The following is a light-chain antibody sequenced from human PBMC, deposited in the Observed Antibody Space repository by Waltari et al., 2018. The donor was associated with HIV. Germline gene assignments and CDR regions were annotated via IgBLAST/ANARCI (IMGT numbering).Light chain of an antibody. Sequence: SYEPPQPPSVSVSTGKTARSICCCAELGKKHGYWYQQKQAQAPVLLLYKDNERSSGIAERFSGSSSGSTVTLTISGVQPEDEADYYCQSADTSGNYDRLFGGGTRLTVL. J-gene: IGLJ3*02. CDR2: KDN. CDR1: ELGKKH. CDR3: QSADTSGNYDRL. V-gene: IGLV3-25*03.